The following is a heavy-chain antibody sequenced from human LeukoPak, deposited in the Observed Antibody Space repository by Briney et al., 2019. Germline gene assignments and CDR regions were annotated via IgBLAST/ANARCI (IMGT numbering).Heavy chain of an antibody. V-gene: IGHV4-31*03. CDR2: VYYSGST. Sequence: PSETLSLTCTVSGGSISSGGYYWSWIRQHPGKGLEWIGYVYYSGSTFYSPSLKSRITISVDTSKNQLSLKLSSVTAADTAVYYCAREVGSPYYFDYWGQGTLVTVSS. D-gene: IGHD6-19*01. J-gene: IGHJ4*02. CDR3: AREVGSPYYFDY. CDR1: GGSISSGGYY.